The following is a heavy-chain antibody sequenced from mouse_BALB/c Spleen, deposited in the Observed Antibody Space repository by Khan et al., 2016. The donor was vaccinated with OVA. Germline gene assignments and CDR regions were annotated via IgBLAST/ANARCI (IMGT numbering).Heavy chain of an antibody. CDR1: GYSITSGYY. D-gene: IGHD1-1*01. CDR3: ARDYYGTSWYFDV. CDR2: IRYDGSN. V-gene: IGHV3-6*02. Sequence: EVKLEESGPGLVKPSQSLSLTCSVTGYSITSGYYWNWIRQFPGNKLEWMDYIRYDGSNNYNPSLKNRISITSDTSKNQFFLKLNSVNTEDTATYYCARDYYGTSWYFDVWGAGTTVTVSS. J-gene: IGHJ1*01.